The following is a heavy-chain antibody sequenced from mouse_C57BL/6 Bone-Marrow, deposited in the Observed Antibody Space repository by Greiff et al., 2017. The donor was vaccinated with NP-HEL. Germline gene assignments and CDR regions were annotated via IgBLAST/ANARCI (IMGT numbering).Heavy chain of an antibody. CDR2: INPNYGTT. Sequence: VQLQQSGPELVKPGASVKISCKASGYSFTDYNMNWVKQSNGKSLEWIGVINPNYGTTSYNQKFTGKATLTVDQSSSTAYMQLNSLTSEDSAVYDCAGADYCGSRYWDVEVWGTGTTVTVSS. CDR3: AGADYCGSRYWDVEV. CDR1: GYSFTDYN. J-gene: IGHJ1*03. D-gene: IGHD1-1*01. V-gene: IGHV1-39*01.